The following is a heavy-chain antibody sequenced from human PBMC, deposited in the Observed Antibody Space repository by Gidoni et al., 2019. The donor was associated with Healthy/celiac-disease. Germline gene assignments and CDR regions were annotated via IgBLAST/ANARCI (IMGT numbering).Heavy chain of an antibody. J-gene: IGHJ6*02. CDR2: IRSKANSYAT. CDR1: GFTFSGSA. D-gene: IGHD4-17*01. V-gene: IGHV3-73*01. CDR3: TRLGDYLYYYYGMDV. Sequence: EVQLVESGGGLVQPGGSLKLSCAASGFTFSGSAMHWVRQASGKGLEWVGRIRSKANSYATAYAASVKGRFTISRDDSKNTAYLQMNSLKTEDTAVYYCTRLGDYLYYYYGMDVWGQGTTVTVSS.